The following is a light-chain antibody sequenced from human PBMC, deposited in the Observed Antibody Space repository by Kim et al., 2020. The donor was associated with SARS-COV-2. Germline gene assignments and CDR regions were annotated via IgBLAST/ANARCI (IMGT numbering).Light chain of an antibody. CDR1: RSVSSNY. CDR2: GAS. J-gene: IGKJ1*01. CDR3: QQYSSSPAT. V-gene: IGKV3-20*01. Sequence: SHGERATLSCRASRSVSSNYLAWYQQKPGQAPRLLIYGASSRATGIPDRFSGSGSGTDFTLTITRLEPEDFAVYYCQQYSSSPATFGQGTKVDIK.